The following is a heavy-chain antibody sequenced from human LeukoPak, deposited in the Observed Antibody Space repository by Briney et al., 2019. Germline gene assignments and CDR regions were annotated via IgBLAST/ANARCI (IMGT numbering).Heavy chain of an antibody. Sequence: SSETLSLTCTVSGGSISSYYRSWIRQPPGKGLEWIGYIYYSGSTNYNPSLKSRVTISVDTSKNQFSLKLSSVIAADTAVYYCARGRITIFGVVIPHFDNWGQGTLVTVSS. CDR1: GGSISSYY. J-gene: IGHJ4*02. CDR3: ARGRITIFGVVIPHFDN. CDR2: IYYSGST. D-gene: IGHD3-3*01. V-gene: IGHV4-59*01.